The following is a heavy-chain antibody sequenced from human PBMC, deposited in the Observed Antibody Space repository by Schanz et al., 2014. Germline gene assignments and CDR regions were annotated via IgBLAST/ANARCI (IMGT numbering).Heavy chain of an antibody. CDR2: ISYSGNT. Sequence: QLQLRESGPGLVKPSETLSLICSVSGTSITSSTYYWGWIRQPPGKGPEWIGSISYSGNTYYTPSLKGRVPISLAPSKTQSPVNLTSVTAADTAVYYCARPSSVVGITGWFDTWGQGTLVTVSS. CDR1: GTSITSSTYY. J-gene: IGHJ5*02. V-gene: IGHV4-39*01. CDR3: ARPSSVVGITGWFDT. D-gene: IGHD3-22*01.